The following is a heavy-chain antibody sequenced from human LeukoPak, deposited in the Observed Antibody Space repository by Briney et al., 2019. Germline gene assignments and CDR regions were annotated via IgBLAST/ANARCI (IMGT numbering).Heavy chain of an antibody. J-gene: IGHJ6*03. Sequence: GGSLRLSCAASGFTFSSYEMNWVRQAPGKGLEWVSYISSSGSTIYYADSVKGRFTISRDNSKNTLYLQMNSLRAEDTAVYYCARDGYGDYSTDYYYYYYMDVWGKGTTVTVSS. CDR3: ARDGYGDYSTDYYYYYYMDV. D-gene: IGHD4-17*01. V-gene: IGHV3-48*03. CDR1: GFTFSSYE. CDR2: ISSSGSTI.